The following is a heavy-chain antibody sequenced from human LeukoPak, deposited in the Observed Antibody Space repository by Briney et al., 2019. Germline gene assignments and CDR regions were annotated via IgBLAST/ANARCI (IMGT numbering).Heavy chain of an antibody. CDR3: ARTHERDLDY. J-gene: IGHJ4*02. V-gene: IGHV3-48*01. Sequence: PGGSLRLSCAASGLTFSSYSINWVRQAPGKGLKWVSYISSSSSTIYYADSVKGRFTISRDDAKNSVYLQMNSLRAEDTAVYYCARTHERDLDYWGQGTLVTVSS. CDR2: ISSSSSTI. CDR1: GLTFSSYS.